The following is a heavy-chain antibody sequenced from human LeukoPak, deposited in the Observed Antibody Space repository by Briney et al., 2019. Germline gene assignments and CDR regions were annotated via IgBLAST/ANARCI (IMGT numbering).Heavy chain of an antibody. V-gene: IGHV3-21*01. D-gene: IGHD2-15*01. Sequence: GGSLRLSCAASGFTFSNFAMTWVRQAPGKGLEWVSSIVGSSSTYYADSLKGRFTISRDNSKNTLYLQMSSLRAEDTAVYYCARERGSNDPIDYWGQRTLVTVSS. J-gene: IGHJ4*02. CDR2: IVGSSST. CDR3: ARERGSNDPIDY. CDR1: GFTFSNFA.